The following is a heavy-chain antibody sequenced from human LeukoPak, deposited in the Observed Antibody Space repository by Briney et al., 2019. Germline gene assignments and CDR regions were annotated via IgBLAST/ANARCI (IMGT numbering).Heavy chain of an antibody. Sequence: SVKVSCKASGGTFSSYAISWVRQAPGQGLEWMGRIIPILGIANYAQKFQGRVTITADKSTSTAYMELSSLRSEDTAVYYCATGRRGYSYGLKAFDIWGQGTMVTVSS. CDR2: IIPILGIA. J-gene: IGHJ3*02. V-gene: IGHV1-69*04. CDR1: GGTFSSYA. D-gene: IGHD5-18*01. CDR3: ATGRRGYSYGLKAFDI.